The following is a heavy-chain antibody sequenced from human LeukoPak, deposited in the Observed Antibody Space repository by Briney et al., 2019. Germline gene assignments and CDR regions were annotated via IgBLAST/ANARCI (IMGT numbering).Heavy chain of an antibody. CDR3: ARLSVIVGAALEYYYYYMDV. V-gene: IGHV4-34*01. CDR2: INHSGST. D-gene: IGHD1-26*01. J-gene: IGHJ6*03. CDR1: GGSFSGHY. Sequence: KPSETLSLTCAVYGGSFSGHYWSWIRQPPGKGLEWIGEINHSGSTNYNPSLKSRVTISVDTSKNQFSLKLSSVTAADTAVYYCARLSVIVGAALEYYYYYMDVWGQGTTVTVSS.